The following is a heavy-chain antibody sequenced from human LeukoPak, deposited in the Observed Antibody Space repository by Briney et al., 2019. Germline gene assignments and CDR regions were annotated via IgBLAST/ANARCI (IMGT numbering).Heavy chain of an antibody. CDR1: VFTFSSYA. J-gene: IGHJ3*02. Sequence: EGSLRLSCAASVFTFSSYAMSWVRQAPGKGLEGVSAISGSGGRTYYADSVKGRFTISRDNSKNTLYLQMNSLRAEDTAVYYCAKDMVRGVIPHDAFDIWGQGTMVTVSS. CDR3: AKDMVRGVIPHDAFDI. D-gene: IGHD3-10*01. V-gene: IGHV3-23*01. CDR2: ISGSGGRT.